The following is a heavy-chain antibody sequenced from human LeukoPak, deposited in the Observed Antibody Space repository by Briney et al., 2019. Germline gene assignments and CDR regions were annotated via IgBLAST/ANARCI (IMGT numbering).Heavy chain of an antibody. CDR1: GGSFSGYY. CDR2: INHSGST. CDR3: ARGIYGDARGQFDY. V-gene: IGHV4-34*01. Sequence: SETLSLTCAVYGGSFSGYYWSWIRQPPGKGLEWIGEINHSGSTNYNPSLKSRVTMSVDTSKNQFSLKLSSVTAADTAVYYCARGIYGDARGQFDYWGQGTLVTVSS. J-gene: IGHJ4*02. D-gene: IGHD4-17*01.